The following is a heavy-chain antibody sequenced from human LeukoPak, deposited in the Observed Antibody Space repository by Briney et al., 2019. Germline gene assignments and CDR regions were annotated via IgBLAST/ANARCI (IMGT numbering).Heavy chain of an antibody. Sequence: SETLSLTCTVSGASFSSSTYYWGWLRQPPGKGVEWLGSIYYSGSTYYNPSLKSRVTMSVDTSKNQFSLKLSSVTAADTAVYYCARHAGGISATGTRPFDYWGQGTLVTVSS. CDR1: GASFSSSTYY. J-gene: IGHJ4*02. CDR3: ARHAGGISATGTRPFDY. CDR2: IYYSGST. V-gene: IGHV4-39*01. D-gene: IGHD6-13*01.